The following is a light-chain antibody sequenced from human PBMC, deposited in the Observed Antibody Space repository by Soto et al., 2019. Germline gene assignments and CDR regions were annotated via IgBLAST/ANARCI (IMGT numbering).Light chain of an antibody. CDR3: QQYNSYLLT. CDR1: QSISSW. J-gene: IGKJ4*01. V-gene: IGKV1-5*01. CDR2: DAS. Sequence: DVPMTQSPSTLSASVGDRVTITCRASQSISSWLAWYQQKPGKAPKLLIYDASSLESGVPSRFSGSGSGTEFTLTISSLQPDDFATYYCQQYNSYLLTFGGGTKEEIK.